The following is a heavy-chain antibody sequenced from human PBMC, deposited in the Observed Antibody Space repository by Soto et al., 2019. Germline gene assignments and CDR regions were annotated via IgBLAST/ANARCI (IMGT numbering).Heavy chain of an antibody. D-gene: IGHD2-15*01. J-gene: IGHJ4*02. CDR2: IYCDDDQ. CDR1: GFSLSTTAEG. V-gene: IGHV2-5*02. Sequence: QITLKESGPTLVKPTQTLTLTCTFSGFSLSTTAEGVGWIRQPPVTALEWLALIYCDDDQRYRPSLTTRLTTTMDTSKNQLVLTLTNVEPEGTATYYCAQGSCSGADCCPNTNLDYMGEAILVTVSA. CDR3: AQGSCSGADCCPNTNLDY.